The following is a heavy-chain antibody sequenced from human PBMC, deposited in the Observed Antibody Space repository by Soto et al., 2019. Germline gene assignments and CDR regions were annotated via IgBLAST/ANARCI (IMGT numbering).Heavy chain of an antibody. CDR2: ISYDGSNK. CDR1: GFTFSSYA. J-gene: IGHJ4*02. V-gene: IGHV3-30-3*01. D-gene: IGHD6-13*01. CDR3: ARDDLPGASPIAAAEILY. Sequence: GGSLRLSCAASGFTFSSYAMHWVRQAPGKGLEWVAVISYDGSNKYYADSVKGRFTISRDNSKNTLYLQMNSLRAEDTAVYYCARDDLPGASPIAAAEILYWGQGTLVTVSS.